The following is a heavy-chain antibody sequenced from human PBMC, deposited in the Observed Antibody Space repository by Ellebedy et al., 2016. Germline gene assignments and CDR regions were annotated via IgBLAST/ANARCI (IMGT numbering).Heavy chain of an antibody. CDR2: FDPEDGET. J-gene: IGHJ6*02. D-gene: IGHD5/OR15-5a*01. CDR1: GYTLTELS. CDR3: ARFPIYDHGYYYYGMDV. Sequence: ASVKVSCXVSGYTLTELSMHWVRQAPGKGLEWMGGFDPEDGETIYAQKFQGRVTMTEDTSTDTAYMELSSLRSDDTAVYYCARFPIYDHGYYYYGMDVWGQGTTVTVSS. V-gene: IGHV1-24*01.